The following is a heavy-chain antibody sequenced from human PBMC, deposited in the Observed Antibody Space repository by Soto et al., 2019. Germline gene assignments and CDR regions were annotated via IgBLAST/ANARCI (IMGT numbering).Heavy chain of an antibody. Sequence: QVQLQESGPGLVKPSGTLSLTCAVSGGSISSSNWWSWVRQPPGKGLEWIGEIYHSGSTNYNPSLKRRVTISVDKSKNQFSLKLSSGTAADTAVYYCAREKGYSSSWGRGYYYYGMDVWGQGTTVTVSS. CDR1: GGSISSSNW. J-gene: IGHJ6*02. V-gene: IGHV4-4*02. CDR2: IYHSGST. D-gene: IGHD6-13*01. CDR3: AREKGYSSSWGRGYYYYGMDV.